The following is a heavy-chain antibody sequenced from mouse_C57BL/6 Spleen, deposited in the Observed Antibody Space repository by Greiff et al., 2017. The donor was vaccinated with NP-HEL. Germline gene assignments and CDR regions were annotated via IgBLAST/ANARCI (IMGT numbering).Heavy chain of an antibody. CDR1: GYTFTSYW. CDR2: IDPSDSET. D-gene: IGHD1-1*01. Sequence: QVQLQQPGAELVRPGSSVKLSCKASGYTFTSYWMHWVKQRPIQGLAWIGNIDPSDSETHYNQKFKDKATLTVAKSSSTAYMQLSSLTSEDSAVYYGARLTTVVAEDYLDYWGQGTTLTVSS. V-gene: IGHV1-52*01. CDR3: ARLTTVVAEDYLDY. J-gene: IGHJ2*01.